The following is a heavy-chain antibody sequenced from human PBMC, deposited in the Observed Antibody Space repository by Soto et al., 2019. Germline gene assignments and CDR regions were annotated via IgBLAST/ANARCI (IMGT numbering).Heavy chain of an antibody. CDR2: IYYTGST. CDR1: GGTTNSGGYY. V-gene: IGHV4-31*11. J-gene: IGHJ3*02. CDR3: ARFCFSPACPADTFHI. Sequence: SETLSLTCDVSGGTTNSGGYYWSWIRQHPGEGLEWIGQIYYTGSTSYNPSLKSRVTISIDTSKNQISLKLSSATAADTALYFCARFCFSPACPADTFHIWGQGTMVTVSS. D-gene: IGHD3-3*01.